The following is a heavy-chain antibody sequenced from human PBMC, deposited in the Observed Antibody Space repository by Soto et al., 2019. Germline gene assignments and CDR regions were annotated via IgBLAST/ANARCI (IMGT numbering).Heavy chain of an antibody. CDR1: GGSFSGYY. CDR3: ARGQGEAWLGAYYDCGMDV. CDR2: INHSGRT. D-gene: IGHD6-19*01. Sequence: QVQLQQWGAGLLKPSETLSLTCAVYGGSFSGYYWSWIRQPPGKGLEWIGEINHSGRTNYNPSLKNRATISVATSKNQFSQKLSAGTAAETAVHYGARGQGEAWLGAYYDCGMDVWGQGTTVTVSS. V-gene: IGHV4-34*01. J-gene: IGHJ6*02.